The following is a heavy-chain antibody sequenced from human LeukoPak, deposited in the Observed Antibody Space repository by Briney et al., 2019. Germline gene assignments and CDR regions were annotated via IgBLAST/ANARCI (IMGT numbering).Heavy chain of an antibody. CDR2: IYYSGST. CDR1: GGSISSYY. D-gene: IGHD3-10*01. CDR3: AREEGITMVRGANWFDP. J-gene: IGHJ5*02. V-gene: IGHV4-59*01. Sequence: SETLSLTCSVSGGSISSYYWTWIRQPPGKGLEWIGYIYYSGSTNYNPSLKSRVTISIDTSKNQFSLKLSSVTAADTAVYYCAREEGITMVRGANWFDPWGQGTLVTVSS.